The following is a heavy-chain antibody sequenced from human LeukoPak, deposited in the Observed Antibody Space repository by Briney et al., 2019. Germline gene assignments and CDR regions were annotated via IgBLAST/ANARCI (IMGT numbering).Heavy chain of an antibody. CDR2: MNPNSGNT. Sequence: GASVKVSCKASGYTFTSYDINWVRQATGQGLEWMGWMNPNSGNTGYAQKFQGRVTITRNTSISTAYMELSSLRSEDTAVYYCARTSGWYGDAFDIWGQGTMVTVSS. CDR3: ARTSGWYGDAFDI. D-gene: IGHD6-19*01. V-gene: IGHV1-8*03. CDR1: GYTFTSYD. J-gene: IGHJ3*02.